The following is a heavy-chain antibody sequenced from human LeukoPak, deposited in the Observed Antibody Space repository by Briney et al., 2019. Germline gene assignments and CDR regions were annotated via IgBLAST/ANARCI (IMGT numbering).Heavy chain of an antibody. Sequence: ASVKVSCEASGYTFTSYYMHWVRQAPGQGLEWMGIINPSGGSTSYAQKFQGRVTMTRDTSISTAYMEVSRLTSDDTAVYYCARDAAHQATVVVTNEPRGTPGAADYWGQGTLVTVSS. V-gene: IGHV1-46*01. J-gene: IGHJ4*02. CDR3: ARDAAHQATVVVTNEPRGTPGAADY. CDR2: INPSGGST. D-gene: IGHD3-22*01. CDR1: GYTFTSYY.